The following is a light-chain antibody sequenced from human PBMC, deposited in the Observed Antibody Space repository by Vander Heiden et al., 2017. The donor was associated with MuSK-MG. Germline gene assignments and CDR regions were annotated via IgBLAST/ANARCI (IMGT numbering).Light chain of an antibody. CDR1: LSLDRH. CDR3: QQDNNWPST. CDR2: NSS. Sequence: EILMTQYPSDRDAPPVERATLACRASLSLDRHLAWYHQRPGQPPRLLIYNSSTRATGLPARFSGSGSGTEFTLTISSLQSEDSAVYYCQQDNNWPSTFGQGTKLEIK. J-gene: IGKJ2*01. V-gene: IGKV3-15*01.